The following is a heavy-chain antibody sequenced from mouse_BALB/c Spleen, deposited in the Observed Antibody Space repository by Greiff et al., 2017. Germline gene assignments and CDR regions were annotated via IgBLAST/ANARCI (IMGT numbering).Heavy chain of an antibody. Sequence: QVQLKESGPELVKPGASVKISCKASGYSFTSYYIHWVKQRPGQGLEWIGWIFPGSGNTKYNEKFKGKATLTADTSSSTAYMQLSSLTSEDSAVYFCARGYPYAMDYWGQGTSVTVSS. D-gene: IGHD1-2*01. V-gene: IGHV1-66*01. CDR3: ARGYPYAMDY. CDR1: GYSFTSYY. CDR2: IFPGSGNT. J-gene: IGHJ4*01.